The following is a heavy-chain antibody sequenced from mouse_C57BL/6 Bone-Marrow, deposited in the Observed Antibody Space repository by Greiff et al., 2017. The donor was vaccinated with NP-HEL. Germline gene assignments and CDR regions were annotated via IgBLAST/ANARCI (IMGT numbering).Heavy chain of an antibody. CDR3: ARSRMVTTVPFDY. CDR2: INPGSGGT. J-gene: IGHJ2*01. Sequence: QVQLQQSGAELVRPGTSVKVSCKASGYAFTNYLLEWVKQRPGQGLEWIGVINPGSGGTNYNEKFKGKATLTADKSSSTAYMQRSSLTSEDSAVYFCARSRMVTTVPFDYWGQGTTLTVSS. V-gene: IGHV1-54*01. D-gene: IGHD2-2*01. CDR1: GYAFTNYL.